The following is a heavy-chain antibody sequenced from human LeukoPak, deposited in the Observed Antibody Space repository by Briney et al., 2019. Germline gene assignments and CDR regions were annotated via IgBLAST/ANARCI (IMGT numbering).Heavy chain of an antibody. J-gene: IGHJ3*02. V-gene: IGHV3-7*04. CDR2: IKPDGSAQ. Sequence: PGGSLRLSCTASGFTFRTYWMSWVRQAPGKGLDWVANIKPDGSAQYYVDSVRGRFTVSRDNAKNSLYLQMSSLSAEGTAVYYCGRGNNAAFDIWGLGTVVNVSS. D-gene: IGHD1-14*01. CDR3: GRGNNAAFDI. CDR1: GFTFRTYW.